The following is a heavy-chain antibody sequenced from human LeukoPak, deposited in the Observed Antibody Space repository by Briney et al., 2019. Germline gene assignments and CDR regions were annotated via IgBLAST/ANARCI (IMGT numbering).Heavy chain of an antibody. CDR2: IYIDVTT. CDR3: ARETRWDFDY. CDR1: GFMVSHNY. D-gene: IGHD5-24*01. J-gene: IGHJ4*02. Sequence: GGSVRLSCAASGFMVSHNYMTWVRQAPGKGLEWISVIYIDVTTYYADSVKGRFTISRDQANNTLYLQMNSLRAEDTAVYYCARETRWDFDYWGQGTLVTVSS. V-gene: IGHV3-53*01.